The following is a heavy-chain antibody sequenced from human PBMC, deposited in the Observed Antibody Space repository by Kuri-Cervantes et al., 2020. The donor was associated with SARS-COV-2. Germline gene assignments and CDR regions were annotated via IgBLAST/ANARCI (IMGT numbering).Heavy chain of an antibody. V-gene: IGHV1-69*04. CDR2: IIPILGIG. J-gene: IGHJ4*02. CDR1: GGTFSSYA. D-gene: IGHD6-13*01. Sequence: SVKVSCKASGGTFSSYAISGVRQAPGQGLEWMGRIIPILGIGNYAQKFQGRVTITADKSTSTAYMELSSLRSEDTAVYYCAREIPSSAGDDYWGQGTLVTVSS. CDR3: AREIPSSAGDDY.